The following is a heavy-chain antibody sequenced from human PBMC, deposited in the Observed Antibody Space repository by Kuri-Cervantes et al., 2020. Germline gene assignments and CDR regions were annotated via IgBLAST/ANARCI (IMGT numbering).Heavy chain of an antibody. CDR1: GYTFTSYD. Sequence: ASVKVSCKASGYTFTSYDINWVRQATGQGLEWMGWMNPNSGNTGYAQKFQGRVTMTRNTSISTAYMELRSLRSDDTAVYYCARADGYNSPFDYWGQGTLVTVSS. CDR2: MNPNSGNT. V-gene: IGHV1-8*01. CDR3: ARADGYNSPFDY. D-gene: IGHD5-24*01. J-gene: IGHJ4*02.